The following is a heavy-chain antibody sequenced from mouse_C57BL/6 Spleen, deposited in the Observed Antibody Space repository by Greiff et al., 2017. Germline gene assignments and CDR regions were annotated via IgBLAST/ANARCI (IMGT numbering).Heavy chain of an antibody. CDR2: IDPSDSYT. CDR1: GYTFTSYW. CDR3: ARGLGSSYSDFDY. J-gene: IGHJ2*01. V-gene: IGHV1-50*01. Sequence: QVQLQQSGAELVKPGASVKLSCKASGYTFTSYWMQWVKQRPGQGLEWIGEIDPSDSYTNYNQKFKGKATLTVDTSSSTAYMQLSSLTSEDSAVYYCARGLGSSYSDFDYWGQGTTLTVSS. D-gene: IGHD1-1*01.